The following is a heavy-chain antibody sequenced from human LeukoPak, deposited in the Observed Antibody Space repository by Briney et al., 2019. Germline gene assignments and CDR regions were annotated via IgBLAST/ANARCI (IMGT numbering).Heavy chain of an antibody. J-gene: IGHJ6*02. Sequence: ASVKVSCKASGCTFTSYGISWVRQAPGQGLEWMGWISAYNGNTNYAQKLQGRVTMTTDTSTSTAYMELRSLRSDDTAVYYCARDSPVNYYGSGSYSTTTMYYYYYGMDVWGQGTTVTVSS. CDR1: GCTFTSYG. V-gene: IGHV1-18*01. CDR3: ARDSPVNYYGSGSYSTTTMYYYYYGMDV. CDR2: ISAYNGNT. D-gene: IGHD3-10*01.